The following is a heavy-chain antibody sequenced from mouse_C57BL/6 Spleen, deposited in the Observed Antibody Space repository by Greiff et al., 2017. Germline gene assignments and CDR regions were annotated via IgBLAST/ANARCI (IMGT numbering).Heavy chain of an antibody. V-gene: IGHV1-18*01. CDR1: GYTFTDYN. D-gene: IGHD1-1*01. Sequence: VQLQQSGPELVKPGASVKISCKASGYTFTDYNMDWVKQSHGKSLEWIGDINPNNGGTNYNQKFKGKATLTVDKSSSTAYMELRSLTSEDTAVFYCARRAYGSCYGYFGVWGTGTTVT. CDR3: ARRAYGSCYGYFGV. J-gene: IGHJ1*03. CDR2: INPNNGGT.